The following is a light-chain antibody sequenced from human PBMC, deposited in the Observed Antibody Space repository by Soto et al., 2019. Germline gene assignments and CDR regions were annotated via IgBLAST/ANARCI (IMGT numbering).Light chain of an antibody. V-gene: IGKV3-20*01. CDR2: GAS. CDR3: QQYGGSPYT. Sequence: EIVLTQSPGTLSLSPGERATLSCRASQSVSSSYLAWYQQKPGQAPRLLIYGASRRATGIPDRFSGSGSGTDFTLTISRLEPEDFAVYHCQQYGGSPYTFGQGTKLEIK. CDR1: QSVSSSY. J-gene: IGKJ2*01.